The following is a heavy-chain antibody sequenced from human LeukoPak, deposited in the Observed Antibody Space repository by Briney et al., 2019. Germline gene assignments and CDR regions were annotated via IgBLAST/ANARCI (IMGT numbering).Heavy chain of an antibody. CDR2: ISAFSGST. V-gene: IGHV1-18*01. J-gene: IGHJ4*02. CDR1: GFGFSSYG. CDR3: ARGPGIDGGGVFDY. D-gene: IGHD2-8*02. Sequence: ASVKVSCKASGFGFSSYGISWVRQAPGQRLEWMGGISAFSGSTKYVQKMRGRVTMTTDTSTNTAYMELRSLTSDDTAVYYCARGPGIDGGGVFDYWGQGSLVTVSS.